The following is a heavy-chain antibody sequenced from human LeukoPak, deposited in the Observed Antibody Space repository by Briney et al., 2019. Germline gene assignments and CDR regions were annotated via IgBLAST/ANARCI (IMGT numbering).Heavy chain of an antibody. CDR2: IYHSGST. CDR3: ARDKLYGDYHEFFDY. CDR1: GGSISSSNW. V-gene: IGHV4-4*02. Sequence: SETLSLTCAVSGGSISSSNWWSWVRPPPGNGLEWIGEIYHSGSTNYNPSLKRRVTISVDKSKNQFSLKLSSVTAADTAVYYCARDKLYGDYHEFFDYWGQGTLVTVSS. D-gene: IGHD4-17*01. J-gene: IGHJ4*02.